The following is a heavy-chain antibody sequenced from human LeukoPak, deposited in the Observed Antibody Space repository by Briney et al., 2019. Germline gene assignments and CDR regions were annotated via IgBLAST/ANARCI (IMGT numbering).Heavy chain of an antibody. CDR1: GFTFSDYY. Sequence: GGSLRLSCAASGFTFSDYYMSWIRQAPGKGLEWVSGISWNSGSIGYADSVKGRFTISRDNAKNSLYLQMNSLRAEDTALYYCAKDIRAAADLYFDYWGQGTLVTVSS. J-gene: IGHJ4*02. CDR2: ISWNSGSI. V-gene: IGHV3-9*01. CDR3: AKDIRAAADLYFDY. D-gene: IGHD6-13*01.